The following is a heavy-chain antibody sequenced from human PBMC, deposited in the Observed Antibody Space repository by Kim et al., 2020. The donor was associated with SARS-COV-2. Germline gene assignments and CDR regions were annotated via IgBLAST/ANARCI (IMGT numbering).Heavy chain of an antibody. CDR3: AKDISVVVLDAFDI. D-gene: IGHD2-15*01. CDR2: ISWNSGSI. CDR1: GFTFDDYA. J-gene: IGHJ3*02. V-gene: IGHV3-9*01. Sequence: GGSLRLSCAASGFTFDDYAMHWVRQAPGKGLEWVSGISWNSGSIGYADSVKGRFTISRDNAKNSLYLQMNSLRAEDTALYYCAKDISVVVLDAFDIWGQGTMVTVSS.